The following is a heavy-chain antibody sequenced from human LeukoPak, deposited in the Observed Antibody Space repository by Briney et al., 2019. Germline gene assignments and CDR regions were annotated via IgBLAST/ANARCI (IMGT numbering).Heavy chain of an antibody. Sequence: SETLSLTCTVSGGSISTSSYYWGWIRQPPGKGLEWIGSIYYSGNTYYNPSLKSRVTISVDTSKNQFSLKLSSVTAADTAVYYCARLLVVVTAIHYYYYYMDVWGKGTTVTISS. J-gene: IGHJ6*03. CDR3: ARLLVVVTAIHYYYYYMDV. CDR1: GGSISTSSYY. CDR2: IYYSGNT. D-gene: IGHD2-21*02. V-gene: IGHV4-39*07.